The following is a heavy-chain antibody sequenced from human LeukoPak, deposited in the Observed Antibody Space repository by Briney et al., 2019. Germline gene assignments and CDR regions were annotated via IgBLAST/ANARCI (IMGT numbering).Heavy chain of an antibody. CDR3: ARDTLRVVVPAWIPYYYYGMDV. CDR2: ISSGVGSP. J-gene: IGHJ6*02. Sequence: QTGGSLRLSCTASGFTFTNYAMTWVRQAPGKGLEWASGISSGVGSPFYADSVKGRFTISRDNSKNTLYLQMNSLRAEDTAVYYCARDTLRVVVPAWIPYYYYGMDVWGQGTTDTVSS. V-gene: IGHV3-23*01. CDR1: GFTFTNYA. D-gene: IGHD2-2*01.